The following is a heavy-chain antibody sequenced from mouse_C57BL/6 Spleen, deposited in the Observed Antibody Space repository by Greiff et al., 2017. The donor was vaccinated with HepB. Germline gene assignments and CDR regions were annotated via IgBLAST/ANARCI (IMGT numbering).Heavy chain of an antibody. V-gene: IGHV5-12*01. CDR1: GFTFSDYY. Sequence: DVMLVESGGGLVQPGGSLKLSCAASGFTFSDYYMYWVRQTPEKRLEWVAYISNGGGSTYYPDTVKGRFTISRDNTKNTLYLQMSCLKSEDTAMYYCARLGYDENYFDYWGQGTTPTVSS. CDR3: ARLGYDENYFDY. CDR2: ISNGGGST. J-gene: IGHJ2*01. D-gene: IGHD2-2*01.